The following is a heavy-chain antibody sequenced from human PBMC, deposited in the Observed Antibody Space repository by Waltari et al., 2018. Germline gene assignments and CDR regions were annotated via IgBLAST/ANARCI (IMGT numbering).Heavy chain of an antibody. D-gene: IGHD3-22*01. CDR2: IDPSDSYT. CDR1: GYSFTRYW. V-gene: IGHV5-10-1*03. Sequence: EVQLVQSGAEVKKPGESLRISCKGSGYSFTRYWISWVTPLPGKGLEWMGRIDPSDSYTNYSPSFQGHVTISADKSISTAYLQWSSLKASDTAMYYCARTYYYDSSGYSPSYYFDYWGQGTLVTVSS. J-gene: IGHJ4*02. CDR3: ARTYYYDSSGYSPSYYFDY.